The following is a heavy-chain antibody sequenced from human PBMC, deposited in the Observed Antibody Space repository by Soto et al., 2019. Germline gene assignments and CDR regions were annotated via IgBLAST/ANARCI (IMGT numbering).Heavy chain of an antibody. Sequence: EVQLLESGGGLVQPGGSLRLSCAASGFTFSSYAMSWVRQAPGKGLEWVSAISGSGGSTYYADSVKGRFTISRDNSKNTRYLQMISLGAEHTAVYYCAKAEALPAPPTRFLEWCREEGTEFYYYYGMDVWGQGSTVTVSS. CDR1: GFTFSSYA. J-gene: IGHJ6*02. V-gene: IGHV3-23*01. CDR3: AKAEALPAPPTRFLEWCREEGTEFYYYYGMDV. D-gene: IGHD3-3*01. CDR2: ISGSGGST.